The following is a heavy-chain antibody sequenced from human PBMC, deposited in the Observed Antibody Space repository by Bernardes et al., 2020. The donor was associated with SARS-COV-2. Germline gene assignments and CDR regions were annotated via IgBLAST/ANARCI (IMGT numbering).Heavy chain of an antibody. CDR1: GFSFSTYA. V-gene: IGHV3-23*01. Sequence: GGSLRLSCAASGFSFSTYAMTWVRQAPGKGLEWVSTISGSGSSTYFADSVKGRFAISRDNSKNTLYLQMNSLRAEDTAVYYCAKRGGHADRYWYFDLWGRGTLVSVSS. D-gene: IGHD3-16*01. CDR3: AKRGGHADRYWYFDL. J-gene: IGHJ2*01. CDR2: ISGSGSST.